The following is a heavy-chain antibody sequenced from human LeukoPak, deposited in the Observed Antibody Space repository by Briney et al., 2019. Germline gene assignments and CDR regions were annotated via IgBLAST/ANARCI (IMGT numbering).Heavy chain of an antibody. Sequence: GGSLRLSCAASGVTFSYYWMHWVRQAPGKGLVWVSRIDSDGSSASYAGSVKGRFTISRDNAKNTLYLQMNSLRVEDTAAYYCVREGGYDPFENWGQGTLVTVSS. CDR1: GVTFSYYW. CDR3: VREGGYDPFEN. CDR2: IDSDGSSA. V-gene: IGHV3-74*01. J-gene: IGHJ4*02. D-gene: IGHD5-12*01.